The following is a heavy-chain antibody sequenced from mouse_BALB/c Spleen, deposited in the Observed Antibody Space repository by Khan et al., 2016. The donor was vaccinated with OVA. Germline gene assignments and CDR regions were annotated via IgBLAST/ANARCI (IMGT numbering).Heavy chain of an antibody. V-gene: IGHV1-7*01. CDR1: GYTFTTYW. Sequence: VQLQESGAELAKHGASVKMSCKASGYTFTTYWMHWVKQRPGQGLEWIGYINPTSGYTDYNEKFKDKATLSADKSSSTAYMQLSSLTSEDSAVYYCTRDRFDYWGQGTTLTVSS. J-gene: IGHJ2*01. CDR3: TRDRFDY. CDR2: INPTSGYT.